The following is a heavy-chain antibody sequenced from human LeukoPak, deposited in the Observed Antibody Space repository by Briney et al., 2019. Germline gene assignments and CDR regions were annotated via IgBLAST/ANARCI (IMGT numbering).Heavy chain of an antibody. CDR3: ATYGQVLLPFES. CDR2: IFPSGGEI. V-gene: IGHV3-23*01. CDR1: GFTFSTFA. Sequence: GGSLRLSCAASGFTFSTFAMIWVRQPPGKGLEWVSSIFPSGGEIHYADSVRGRFTISRDNSKSTLSLQMNSLRAEDTAIYYCATYGQVLLPFESWGQGTLVTVSS. J-gene: IGHJ4*02. D-gene: IGHD2-8*02.